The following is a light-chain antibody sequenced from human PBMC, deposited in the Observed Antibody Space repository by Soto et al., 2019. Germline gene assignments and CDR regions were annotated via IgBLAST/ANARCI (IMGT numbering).Light chain of an antibody. Sequence: IVLTQSPGTLSLSPGERATLSCRARQSVSSSYLAWYQQKPGQAPRLLIYGASSRATGIPDRFSGSGSGTDFTLTINRLEPEDFTVYYCQQYGSSPYTFGQGTKLEIK. CDR1: QSVSSSY. CDR2: GAS. J-gene: IGKJ2*01. CDR3: QQYGSSPYT. V-gene: IGKV3-20*01.